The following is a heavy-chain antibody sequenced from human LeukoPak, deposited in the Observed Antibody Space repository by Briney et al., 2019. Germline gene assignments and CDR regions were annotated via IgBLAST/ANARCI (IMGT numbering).Heavy chain of an antibody. CDR3: AKAPPYKKYFDY. CDR2: ISNSGDAT. J-gene: IGHJ4*02. Sequence: PSGGSLRLSCAASGFTFSNYDMSWVRQAPGKGLEWVSTISNSGDATYYADSVKGRFTISRDNSKNTLYLQMNSLRAEDTAVYYCAKAPPYKKYFDYWGQGTLVTVSS. D-gene: IGHD1-1*01. V-gene: IGHV3-23*01. CDR1: GFTFSNYD.